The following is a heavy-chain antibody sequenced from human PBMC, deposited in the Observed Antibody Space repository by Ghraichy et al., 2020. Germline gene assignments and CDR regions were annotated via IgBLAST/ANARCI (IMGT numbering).Heavy chain of an antibody. J-gene: IGHJ4*02. CDR2: INHSGST. Sequence: SETLSLTFAVYGGSFSGYYWSWIRQPPGKGLEWIGEINHSGSTNYNPSLKSRVTISVDTSKNQFSLKLSSVTAADTAVYYCASSITMIVVPPRPFDYWGQGTLVTVSS. CDR1: GGSFSGYY. D-gene: IGHD3-22*01. CDR3: ASSITMIVVPPRPFDY. V-gene: IGHV4-34*01.